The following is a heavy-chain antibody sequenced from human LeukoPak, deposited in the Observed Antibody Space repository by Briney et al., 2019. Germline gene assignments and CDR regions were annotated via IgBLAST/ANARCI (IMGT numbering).Heavy chain of an antibody. D-gene: IGHD6-6*01. Sequence: SETLSLTCTVSGGSISRYYWSWIRQPPGKGLEWIGYIYTSGSTNYNPSLKSRVTISVDTSKNQFSLKLSSVTAADTAVYYCARNAYSSSSGGWFDPWGQGTLVTVSS. CDR2: IYTSGST. V-gene: IGHV4-4*09. J-gene: IGHJ5*02. CDR1: GGSISRYY. CDR3: ARNAYSSSSGGWFDP.